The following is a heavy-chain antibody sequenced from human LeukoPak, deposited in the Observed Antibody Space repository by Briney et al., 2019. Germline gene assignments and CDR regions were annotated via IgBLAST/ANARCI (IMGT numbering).Heavy chain of an antibody. CDR3: ARGDPGHFDY. D-gene: IGHD2-21*02. V-gene: IGHV3-74*03. CDR1: GVTFSTYW. CDR2: VKSDGSTT. J-gene: IGHJ4*02. Sequence: PGGSLRLSCVAPGVTFSTYWMHWVRHAPGKGLVWVSRVKSDGSTTTYTDSVKGRFTISRDNAKNTLYLQMNSLRAEDTAVYYCARGDPGHFDYWGQGTLVTVSS.